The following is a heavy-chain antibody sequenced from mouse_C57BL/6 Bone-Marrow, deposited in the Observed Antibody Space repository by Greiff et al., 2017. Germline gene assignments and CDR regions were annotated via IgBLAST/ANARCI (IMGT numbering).Heavy chain of an antibody. Sequence: LQESGPELVKPGASVKISCKASGYSFTGYYMNWVKQSPEKSLEWIGEINPSTGGTTYNQKFKAKATLTVDKSSSTAYMQLKSLTSEDSAVYYCAREGDYYGSLYFDVWGTGTTVTVSS. CDR1: GYSFTGYY. D-gene: IGHD1-1*01. V-gene: IGHV1-42*01. CDR2: INPSTGGT. CDR3: AREGDYYGSLYFDV. J-gene: IGHJ1*03.